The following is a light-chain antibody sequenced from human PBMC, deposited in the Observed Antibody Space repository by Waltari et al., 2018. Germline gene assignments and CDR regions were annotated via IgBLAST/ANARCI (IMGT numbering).Light chain of an antibody. V-gene: IGLV7-46*01. CDR2: DTT. CDR3: LVNYRGARI. Sequence: QSVVTQEPSLTVSPGGTVTLTCASSTGAGTSGHWPCWSQHKPGQAPRTLIYDTTNKYSWTPGRFSGSLRGGKLALTLSRARPEDEAEYYCLVNYRGARIFGGGTYLTVL. J-gene: IGLJ2*01. CDR1: TGAGTSGHW.